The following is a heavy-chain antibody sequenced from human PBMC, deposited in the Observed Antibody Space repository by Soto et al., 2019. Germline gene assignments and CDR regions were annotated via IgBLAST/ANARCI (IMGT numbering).Heavy chain of an antibody. D-gene: IGHD3-9*01. CDR2: ISAYNGNT. CDR1: GYTFTSYG. CDR3: ARDRHYDILTGRDYYYYGMDV. J-gene: IGHJ6*02. Sequence: GASVKVSCKASGYTFTSYGISWGRQAPGQGLEWMGWISAYNGNTNYAQKLQGRVTMTTDTSTSTAYMELRSLRSDDTAVYYCARDRHYDILTGRDYYYYGMDVWGQGTTVTVSS. V-gene: IGHV1-18*01.